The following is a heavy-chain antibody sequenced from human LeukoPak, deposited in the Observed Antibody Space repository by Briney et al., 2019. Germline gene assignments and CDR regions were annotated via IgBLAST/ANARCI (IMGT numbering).Heavy chain of an antibody. CDR2: MNPNSGNT. V-gene: IGHV1-8*01. CDR3: ATLIVPGRWFDP. CDR1: GYTFISYD. J-gene: IGHJ5*02. Sequence: ASVKVSCKASGYTFISYDINWVRQATGQGLEWMGWMNPNSGNTGYAQKFQGRVTVTRNTSISTAYMELSSLRSEDTAVYYCATLIVPGRWFDPWGQGTLVTVSS. D-gene: IGHD3-22*01.